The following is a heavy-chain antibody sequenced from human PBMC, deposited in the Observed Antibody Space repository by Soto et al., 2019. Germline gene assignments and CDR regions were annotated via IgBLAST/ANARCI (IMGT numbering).Heavy chain of an antibody. CDR1: GASISSNW. D-gene: IGHD2-21*01. J-gene: IGHJ4*02. CDR3: ATHISVPTRRGFDY. CDR2: IYHDGNS. Sequence: QVHLQESGPGLVKPSGTLSLTCDVSGASISSNWWSWVRQPPGKGLEWVGEIYHDGNSHYNPSLDGRATLSIEMTKTQSSLRLTSVTVADTDVYYCATHISVPTRRGFDYWGQGALVTVSS. V-gene: IGHV4-4*02.